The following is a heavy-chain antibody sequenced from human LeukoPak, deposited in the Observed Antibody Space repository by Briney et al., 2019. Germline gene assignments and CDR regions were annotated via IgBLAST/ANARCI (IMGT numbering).Heavy chain of an antibody. CDR2: IRGSGGGT. CDR3: ARGRGYGDYYFDY. D-gene: IGHD4-17*01. CDR1: GFTFNSYA. J-gene: IGHJ4*02. Sequence: GGSLRLSCAASGFTFNSYAMSWVRQAPGKGLEWVSAIRGSGGGTYYADSVKGRFTISRDNSKNTLYLQMNSLRAEDTAVYYCARGRGYGDYYFDYWGQGTLVTVSS. V-gene: IGHV3-23*01.